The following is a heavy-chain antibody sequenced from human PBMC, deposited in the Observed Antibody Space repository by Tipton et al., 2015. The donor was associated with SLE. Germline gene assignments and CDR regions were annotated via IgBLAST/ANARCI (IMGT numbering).Heavy chain of an antibody. D-gene: IGHD3-10*01. CDR1: GYTFTGYY. Sequence: QLVQSGAEVKKPGASVKVSCKASGYTFTGYYMHWVRQAPGQGLEWMGWINPNSGGTNYAQKFQGRATMTRDTSISTAYMELSRLRSDDTAVYYCARGGTMVRGVIRGSFDYWGQGTLVTVSS. CDR3: ARGGTMVRGVIRGSFDY. J-gene: IGHJ4*02. CDR2: INPNSGGT. V-gene: IGHV1-2*02.